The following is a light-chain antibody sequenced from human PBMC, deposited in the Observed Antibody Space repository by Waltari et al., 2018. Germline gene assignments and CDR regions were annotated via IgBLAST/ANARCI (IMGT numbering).Light chain of an antibody. Sequence: IQMTQSPSSLSASVGARVTITCRARQSISNYLNWCQQKPGKAPKPLIFAASSLQSGVPSRFSGSGSGTDFTLPISSLQPEDFATYYCQQSYSTPITFGQGTRLEIK. CDR1: QSISNY. V-gene: IGKV1-39*01. J-gene: IGKJ5*01. CDR2: AAS. CDR3: QQSYSTPIT.